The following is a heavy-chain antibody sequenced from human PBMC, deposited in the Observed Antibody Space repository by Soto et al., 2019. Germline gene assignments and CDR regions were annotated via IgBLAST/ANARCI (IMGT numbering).Heavy chain of an antibody. Sequence: ASVKVSCKASGYTFTSYGISWVRQAPGQGLEWMGWISAYNGNTNYAQKLQGSVTMTTDTSTSTAYMELRSRRSDDTAVYYCARAYYYDSSGYYFDYWGQGTLVTVSS. CDR2: ISAYNGNT. CDR3: ARAYYYDSSGYYFDY. CDR1: GYTFTSYG. D-gene: IGHD3-22*01. J-gene: IGHJ4*02. V-gene: IGHV1-18*01.